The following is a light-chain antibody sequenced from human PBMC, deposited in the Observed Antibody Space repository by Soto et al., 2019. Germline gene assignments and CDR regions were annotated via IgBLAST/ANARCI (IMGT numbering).Light chain of an antibody. CDR2: GAS. CDR1: ESVSTN. V-gene: IGKV3-20*01. Sequence: EIVLTQSPATLSLAPGERVTLSCRASESVSTNLAWYQQKAGQAPRLLIYGASTRATGIPDRFTGSGSGTDFTLSVSRLEPEDFAVYFCQQYGSSPATFGQGTKVDI. CDR3: QQYGSSPAT. J-gene: IGKJ1*01.